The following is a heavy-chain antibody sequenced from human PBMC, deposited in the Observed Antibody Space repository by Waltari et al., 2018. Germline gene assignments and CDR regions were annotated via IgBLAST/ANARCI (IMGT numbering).Heavy chain of an antibody. Sequence: QVQLQESGPGLVKPSETLSLTCAVSGDSINNYYWNWMRQPPGKELEWIGYIAYNGRTNYNPPLKRRVTISVDTSKTQFSLKLTSVTAADTAVYYCGRSYDFWSGYPLDYWGPGSLVTVSS. V-gene: IGHV4-59*01. CDR3: GRSYDFWSGYPLDY. J-gene: IGHJ4*02. CDR2: IAYNGRT. D-gene: IGHD3-3*01. CDR1: GDSINNYY.